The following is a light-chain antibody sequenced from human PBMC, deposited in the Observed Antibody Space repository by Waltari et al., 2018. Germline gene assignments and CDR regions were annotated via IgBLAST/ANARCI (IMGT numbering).Light chain of an antibody. CDR2: WAS. J-gene: IGKJ2*01. V-gene: IGKV4-1*01. Sequence: LWSYNFKNDLSWYQQKPGQPPKLLIYWASTRESGVPDRFSGSGSVTNFTLTISGLQAEDVAVYYCQQYYSTPPTFGQGTKLKIK. CDR1: LWSYNFKND. CDR3: QQYYSTPPT.